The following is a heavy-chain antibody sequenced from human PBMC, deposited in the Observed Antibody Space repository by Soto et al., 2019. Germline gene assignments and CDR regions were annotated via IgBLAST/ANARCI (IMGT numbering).Heavy chain of an antibody. D-gene: IGHD2-15*01. CDR1: GFTFSSYS. J-gene: IGHJ4*02. CDR2: ISGSGGST. CDR3: AKQMDYCSGCSCYSIGFDF. Sequence: GGSLRLSCAASGFTFSSYSMSWVRQAPGKGLEWVSAISGSGGSTYYADSVKGRFTISRDNSKNTLYLQMNSLGAEDTAVYYCAKQMDYCSGCSCYSIGFDFWGQGTLVTVSS. V-gene: IGHV3-23*01.